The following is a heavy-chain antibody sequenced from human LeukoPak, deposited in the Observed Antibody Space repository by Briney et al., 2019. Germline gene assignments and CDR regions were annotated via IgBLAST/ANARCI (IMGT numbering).Heavy chain of an antibody. CDR3: TRDRGTYNWLDP. J-gene: IGHJ5*02. CDR1: GFTLSDSA. Sequence: GGSLRLSCAASGFTLSDSAIRWVRQASGKGLEWVGLIDRPAKSYATAYGASVGGRFTISRDDSKNTAYLQMDSLKTEDTALHYCTRDRGTYNWLDPWGQGTLVTVSS. CDR2: IDRPAKSYAT. V-gene: IGHV3-73*01. D-gene: IGHD1-26*01.